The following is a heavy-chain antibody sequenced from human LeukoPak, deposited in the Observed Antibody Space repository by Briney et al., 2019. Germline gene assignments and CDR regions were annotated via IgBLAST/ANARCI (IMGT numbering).Heavy chain of an antibody. J-gene: IGHJ6*03. CDR2: ISYDGSNK. Sequence: SGGSLRLSCAASGFTFSSYAMHWVRQAPGKGLEWVAVISYDGSNKYYADSVKGRFTISRDNSKNTLYLQMNSLRAEDTAVYYCAREMVADYYYYYYMDVWGKGTTVTVSS. V-gene: IGHV3-30-3*01. CDR3: AREMVADYYYYYYMDV. D-gene: IGHD2-15*01. CDR1: GFTFSSYA.